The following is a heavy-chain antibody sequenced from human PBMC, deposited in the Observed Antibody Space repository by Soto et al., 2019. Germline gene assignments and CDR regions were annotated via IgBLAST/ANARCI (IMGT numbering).Heavy chain of an antibody. D-gene: IGHD1-1*01. CDR2: IMPVFPTP. V-gene: IGHV1-69*12. CDR1: GGTFSTSA. J-gene: IGHJ6*02. CDR3: ARDKDRLQLGGNYYYILDV. Sequence: QVQLVQSGAEVKKPGSSVKVSCKASGGTFSTSAISWVRQAPGQGLGGVGGIMPVFPTPDYAQNFQGRVTITADESTNTAYLALTRLTADDTAVYYCARDKDRLQLGGNYYYILDVWGQGTAIAVSS.